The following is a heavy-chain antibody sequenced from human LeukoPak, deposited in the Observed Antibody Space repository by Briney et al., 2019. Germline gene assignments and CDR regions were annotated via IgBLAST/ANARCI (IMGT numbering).Heavy chain of an antibody. CDR1: GGSFSGYY. CDR2: INHSGST. D-gene: IGHD5-24*01. J-gene: IGHJ4*02. V-gene: IGHV4-34*01. Sequence: SETLSLTCAVYGGSFSGYYWSWIRQSPGKGLEWIGEINHSGSTNYNPSLKSRVTISVDTSKNQFSLKLSSVTAADTAVYYCARGLHNGYNYPFDYWGQGTLVTVSS. CDR3: ARGLHNGYNYPFDY.